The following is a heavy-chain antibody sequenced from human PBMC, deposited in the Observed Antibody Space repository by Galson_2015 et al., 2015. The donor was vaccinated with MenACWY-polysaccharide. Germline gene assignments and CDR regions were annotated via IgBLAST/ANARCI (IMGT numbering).Heavy chain of an antibody. D-gene: IGHD3-10*01. CDR2: ISSSSSYI. CDR3: TTDSGLWFGEQYYMDV. V-gene: IGHV3-21*03. J-gene: IGHJ6*03. Sequence: SISSSSSYIYYAESMKGRFTISRDNAKNSLYLQMNSLRAEDTAVYYCTTDSGLWFGEQYYMDVWGKGTTVTVSS.